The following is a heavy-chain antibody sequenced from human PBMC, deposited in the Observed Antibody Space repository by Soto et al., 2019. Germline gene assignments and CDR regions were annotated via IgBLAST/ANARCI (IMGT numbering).Heavy chain of an antibody. D-gene: IGHD1-26*01. CDR1: GFTFSSYG. J-gene: IGHJ6*02. CDR3: AKDVVVXATTGLGDYHYYYGMDV. V-gene: IGHV3-30*18. CDR2: ISYDGSNK. Sequence: PGGSLRRSCSASGFTFSSYGMHWVRQAPGKGLEWVAVISYDGSNKYYADSVKGRFTISRDNSKNTLYLQMNSLRAEDTAVYYCAKDVVVXATTGLGDYHYYYGMDVWGQGTTVTVSS.